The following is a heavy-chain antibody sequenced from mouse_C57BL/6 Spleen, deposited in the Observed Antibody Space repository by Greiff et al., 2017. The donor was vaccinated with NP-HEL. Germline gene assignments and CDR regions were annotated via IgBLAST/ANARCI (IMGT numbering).Heavy chain of an antibody. CDR2: ISYDGSN. Sequence: VQLQQSGPGLVKPSQSLSLTCSVTGYSITSGYYWNWIRQFPGNKLEWMGYISYDGSNNYNPSLKNRISITRDTSKNQFFLKLNSVTTEDTATYYCARDLWFDYWGQGTTLTVSS. V-gene: IGHV3-6*01. J-gene: IGHJ2*01. CDR1: GYSITSGYY. D-gene: IGHD6-2*01. CDR3: ARDLWFDY.